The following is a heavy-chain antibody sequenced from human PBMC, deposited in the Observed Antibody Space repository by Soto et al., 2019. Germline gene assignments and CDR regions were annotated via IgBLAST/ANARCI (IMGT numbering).Heavy chain of an antibody. V-gene: IGHV3-23*01. Sequence: EVQLLESGGGLVQPGGSLRLSCAASGFTFSSDAMSWVRQAPGKGLEWVSAISGSGGSTYYADSVKGRFTISRDNSKNTLYLQMNSLSAEDTAVYYCAKDHFWSQTPPGYWGQGTLVTVSS. CDR1: GFTFSSDA. CDR2: ISGSGGST. D-gene: IGHD3-3*01. CDR3: AKDHFWSQTPPGY. J-gene: IGHJ4*02.